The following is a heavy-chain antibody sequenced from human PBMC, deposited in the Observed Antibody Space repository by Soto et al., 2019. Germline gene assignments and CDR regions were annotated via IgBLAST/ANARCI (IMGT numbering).Heavy chain of an antibody. CDR3: AREETAWPLAYGLDV. V-gene: IGHV3-21*01. Sequence: EEQLVESGGGLVQPGGSLRLSCAASGFDIKGLWMQWVRQAPGKGLVWVSTIGTRSDIYYAESVKGRFTISRDNAKNSLSLQMNSLRVEDTAVYYCAREETAWPLAYGLDVWGQGTAVTVSS. D-gene: IGHD2-21*02. CDR2: IGTRSDI. CDR1: GFDIKGLW. J-gene: IGHJ6*02.